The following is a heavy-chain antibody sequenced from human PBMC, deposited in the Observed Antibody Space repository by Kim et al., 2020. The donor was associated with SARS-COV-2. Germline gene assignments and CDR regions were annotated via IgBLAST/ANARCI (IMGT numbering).Heavy chain of an antibody. D-gene: IGHD4-4*01. J-gene: IGHJ5*02. V-gene: IGHV4-39*07. CDR3: ARVVTKVGWFDP. Sequence: YYNPSLKSRVTISLDTSKNQFSLKLSSVTAADTAVYYCARVVTKVGWFDPWGQGTLVTVSS.